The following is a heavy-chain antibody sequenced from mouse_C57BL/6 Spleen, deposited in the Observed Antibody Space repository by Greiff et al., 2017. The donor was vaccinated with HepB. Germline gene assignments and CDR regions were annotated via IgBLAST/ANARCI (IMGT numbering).Heavy chain of an antibody. V-gene: IGHV3-6*01. CDR3: ARDRILRSYFDV. D-gene: IGHD1-1*01. CDR1: GYSITSGYY. Sequence: VQLKESGPGLVKPSQSLSLTCSVTGYSITSGYYWNWIRQFPGNKLEWMGYISYDGSNNYNPSLKNRISITRDTSKNQFFLKLNSVTTEDTATYYCARDRILRSYFDVWGTGTTVTVSS. J-gene: IGHJ1*03. CDR2: ISYDGSN.